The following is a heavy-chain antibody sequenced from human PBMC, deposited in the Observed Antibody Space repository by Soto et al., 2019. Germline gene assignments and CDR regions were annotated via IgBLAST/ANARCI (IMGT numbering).Heavy chain of an antibody. CDR2: INYSGST. D-gene: IGHD3-9*01. V-gene: IGHV4-30-4*01. CDR1: GGSISSVDPY. CDR3: ARALGILTGYYRP. Sequence: KPSETPSLTCTVSGGSISSVDPYWSWIRQPPGKGLEWIGYINYSGSTYYNPSLKSRATISRDTSKNQFSLKLTSVTAADTAVYYCARALGILTGYYRPWGQGTLVTVSS. J-gene: IGHJ5*02.